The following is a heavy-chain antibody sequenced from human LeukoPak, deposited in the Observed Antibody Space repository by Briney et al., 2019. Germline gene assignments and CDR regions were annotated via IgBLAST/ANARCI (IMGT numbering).Heavy chain of an antibody. CDR3: ARGGTPYSSGWYYFDY. D-gene: IGHD6-19*01. V-gene: IGHV1-2*04. Sequence: ASVKVSCKASGYTFTGYYMHWVRRAPGQGLEWMGWINPNSGGTNYAQKFQGWVTMTRDTSISTAYMEPSRLRSDDTAVYYCARGGTPYSSGWYYFDYWGQGTLVTVSS. J-gene: IGHJ4*02. CDR2: INPNSGGT. CDR1: GYTFTGYY.